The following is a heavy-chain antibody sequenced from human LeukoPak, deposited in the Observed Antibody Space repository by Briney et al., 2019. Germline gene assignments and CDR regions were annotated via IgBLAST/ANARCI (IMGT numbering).Heavy chain of an antibody. CDR1: GFTVSSNY. CDR2: IYSGGST. V-gene: IGHV3-53*01. J-gene: IGHJ4*02. D-gene: IGHD6-19*01. Sequence: GGSLRLSCAASGFTVSSNYMSWVRQAPGKGLEWVSVIYSGGSTYYADSVKGRFTISRDNSKNTLYLQMNSLRAEDTAVYYCATAEDSSGNDYRGQGTLVTVSS. CDR3: ATAEDSSGNDY.